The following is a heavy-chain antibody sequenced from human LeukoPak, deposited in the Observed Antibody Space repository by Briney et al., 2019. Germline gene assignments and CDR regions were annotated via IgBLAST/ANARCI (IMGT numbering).Heavy chain of an antibody. CDR2: ISFDATNK. CDR1: GFTFSSYG. CDR3: AKDSSVDDSSGYSYYFDY. D-gene: IGHD3-22*01. Sequence: PGGSLRLSCAASGFTFSSYGMHWVRQAPGKGLEWVAVISFDATNKYYADSVKGRFTISRDNSKNTLYLQMNSLRAEDTAVYYCAKDSSVDDSSGYSYYFDYWGQGTLVTVSS. J-gene: IGHJ4*02. V-gene: IGHV3-30*18.